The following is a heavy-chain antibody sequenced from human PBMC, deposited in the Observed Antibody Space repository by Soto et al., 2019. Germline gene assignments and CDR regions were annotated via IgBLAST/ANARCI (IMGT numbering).Heavy chain of an antibody. CDR3: AKDQDKGGAIYYLAY. J-gene: IGHJ4*02. Sequence: GGSLRLSWAASGFTFSSYGMHWVRQAPGKGLEWVAVISYDGRNKYHADSVKGRFTISRDNSKNTLYLQMNSLRAEDTAVYYCAKDQDKGGAIYYLAYWGQGTLVTVSS. CDR1: GFTFSSYG. D-gene: IGHD3-16*02. V-gene: IGHV3-30*18. CDR2: ISYDGRNK.